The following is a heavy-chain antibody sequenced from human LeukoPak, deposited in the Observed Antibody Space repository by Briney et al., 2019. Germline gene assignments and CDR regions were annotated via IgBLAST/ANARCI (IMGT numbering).Heavy chain of an antibody. D-gene: IGHD3-10*01. CDR2: IYYSGRT. V-gene: IGHV4-39*07. J-gene: IGHJ3*02. CDR3: ARGNPTYYYGSGSYAAFDI. CDR1: GDSISTSNNY. Sequence: SETLSLTCTVSGDSISTSNNYWGWVRQPPGERLEWIGSIYYSGRTYYNPSLKSRVTVSVDTSKNQFSLKLSSVTAADTAVYYCARGNPTYYYGSGSYAAFDIWGQGTMVTVSS.